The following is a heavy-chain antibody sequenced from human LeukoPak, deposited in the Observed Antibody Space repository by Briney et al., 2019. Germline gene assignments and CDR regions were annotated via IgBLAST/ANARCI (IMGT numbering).Heavy chain of an antibody. CDR3: ARLSSWFPFDY. CDR1: GYSFTSYW. J-gene: IGHJ4*02. D-gene: IGHD6-13*01. CDR2: IYPGDSDT. V-gene: IGHV5-51*01. Sequence: GEFLKICCKGSGYSFTSYWIGWVRPMAGEGLGWMGIIYPGDSDTRYSPSFQGQVTISADKSISTAYLPWSSLKASAPAMYYCARLSSWFPFDYWGQGTLVTVSS.